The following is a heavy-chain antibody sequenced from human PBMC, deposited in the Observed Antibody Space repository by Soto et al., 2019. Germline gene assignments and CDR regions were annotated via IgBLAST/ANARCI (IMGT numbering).Heavy chain of an antibody. V-gene: IGHV1-46*04. CDR2: INPSARSA. J-gene: IGHJ4*02. Sequence: ASVKVSCKASGYTFTNYYLHWVRQAPGQGLEWVGMINPSARSASYAQKLRGRLTMDRDTSTTTVYMELSRLTSEDTAVYYCARDNSAANGVLDHWGLGTLVTVSS. D-gene: IGHD1-1*01. CDR3: ARDNSAANGVLDH. CDR1: GYTFTNYY.